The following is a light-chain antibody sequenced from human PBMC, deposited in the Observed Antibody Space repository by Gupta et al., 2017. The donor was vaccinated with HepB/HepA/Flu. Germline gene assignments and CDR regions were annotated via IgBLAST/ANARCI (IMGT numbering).Light chain of an antibody. Sequence: EILLTQSPGTLSLSPGERATLSCRASQSVSSSYLACYQQKPGQAPSLLIYGASSRATGIPDRFSGSGSGTDFTLTISSLESEDFAVYYCQQYGSSRPLTFGEGTKVEIK. CDR3: QQYGSSRPLT. CDR1: QSVSSSY. J-gene: IGKJ4*01. CDR2: GAS. V-gene: IGKV3-20*01.